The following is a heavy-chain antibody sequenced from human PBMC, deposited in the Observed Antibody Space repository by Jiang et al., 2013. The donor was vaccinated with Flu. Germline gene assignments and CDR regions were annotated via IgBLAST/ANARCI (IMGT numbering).Heavy chain of an antibody. D-gene: IGHD1-26*01. V-gene: IGHV4-4*08. CDR1: GGSISTYY. CDR3: AREVVGATCFDY. J-gene: IGHJ4*02. CDR2: IYYSGST. Sequence: LLKPSETLSLTCTVSGGSISTYYWSWIRQPQGKGLEWIGYIYYSGSTYYNPSLKSRVTISVDTSKNQFSLKLSSVTAADTAVYYCAREVVGATCFDYWGQGTLVTVSS.